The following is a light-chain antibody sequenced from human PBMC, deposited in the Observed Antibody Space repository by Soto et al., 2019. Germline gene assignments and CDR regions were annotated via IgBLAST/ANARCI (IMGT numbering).Light chain of an antibody. CDR3: QVWDSDNNPFYV. V-gene: IGLV3-21*02. CDR1: NIESKS. Sequence: SYELSQPPSVSVAPGQTSRITCGGHNIESKSVHWYQQKPGQAPVLVVYDDSDRPSGIPERFSGSNSGNTATLIISTAEAGDEADYYCQVWDSDNNPFYVFGAGTKVTVL. CDR2: DDS. J-gene: IGLJ1*01.